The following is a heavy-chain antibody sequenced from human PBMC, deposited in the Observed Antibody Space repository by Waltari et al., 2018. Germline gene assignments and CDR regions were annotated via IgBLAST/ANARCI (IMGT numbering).Heavy chain of an antibody. CDR2: LNPVSGTS. Sequence: QVQLVQSGAEVKKPGSSVKVSCKASGGTFSSYAISWVRQAPGQGLEWMGGLNPVSGTSNHAHEFPGRVTITADKSTSTAYIGLSSLRSEDTAVYCCARGPPIVLGVIGDYWGQGTLVTVSS. J-gene: IGHJ4*02. CDR1: GGTFSSYA. D-gene: IGHD3-10*01. V-gene: IGHV1-69*14. CDR3: ARGPPIVLGVIGDY.